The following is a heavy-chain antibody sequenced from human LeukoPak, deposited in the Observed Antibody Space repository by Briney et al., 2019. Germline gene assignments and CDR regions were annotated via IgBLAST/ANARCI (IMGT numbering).Heavy chain of an antibody. Sequence: GSLRLSCAASGFTFSSYSMNWVRQAPGKGLEWVSYISSSSSTIYYADSVKGRFTISRDNAKNSLYLQMNSLRAEDTAVYYCARSDYGDYSYFLHWGQGTLVTVSS. CDR1: GFTFSSYS. CDR2: ISSSSSTI. D-gene: IGHD4-17*01. V-gene: IGHV3-48*04. CDR3: ARSDYGDYSYFLH. J-gene: IGHJ1*01.